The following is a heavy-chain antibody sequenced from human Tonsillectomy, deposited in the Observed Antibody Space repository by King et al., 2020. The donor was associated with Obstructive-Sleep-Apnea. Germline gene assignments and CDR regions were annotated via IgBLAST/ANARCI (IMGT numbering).Heavy chain of an antibody. CDR3: ARRNYYDSSAWFDP. CDR1: GYSFTSYW. Sequence: VQLVESGAEVKKPGESLKISCKGSGYSFTSYWIGWVRQMPGKGLESMGIIYPGDSDTRYSPSFQGQVTISADQSISTAYLEWSSLKASETAMYYCARRNYYDSSAWFDPWGQGTLVTVSS. CDR2: IYPGDSDT. V-gene: IGHV5-51*01. D-gene: IGHD3-22*01. J-gene: IGHJ5*02.